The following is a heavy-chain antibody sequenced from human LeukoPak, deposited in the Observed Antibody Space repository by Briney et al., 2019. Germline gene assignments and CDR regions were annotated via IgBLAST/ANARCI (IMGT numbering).Heavy chain of an antibody. D-gene: IGHD6-6*01. V-gene: IGHV3-30*02. CDR1: GFTFSDYY. J-gene: IGHJ4*02. Sequence: GGSLRLSCAASGFTFSDYYMSWIRQAPGKGLEWVAFIRYDGSKGYYAASVKGRFTISRDNSKNTLYLQMNSLRPEDTAIYYCAKVRPLLYYFDYWGQGTLVTVSS. CDR3: AKVRPLLYYFDY. CDR2: IRYDGSKG.